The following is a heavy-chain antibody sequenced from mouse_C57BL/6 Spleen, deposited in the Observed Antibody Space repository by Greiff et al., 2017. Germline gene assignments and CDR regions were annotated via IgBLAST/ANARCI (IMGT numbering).Heavy chain of an antibody. V-gene: IGHV5-17*01. Sequence: EVKVVESGGGLVRPGGSLKLSCAASGFTFSDYGMHWVRQAPEQGLEWVAYISSGSSTIYYADTVQGRFTIARDNAKNTLFLQLTSLRSEDTAMYYCARSRSWYVDVWGTGTTVTVSA. CDR1: GFTFSDYG. J-gene: IGHJ1*03. CDR2: ISSGSSTI. CDR3: ARSRSWYVDV.